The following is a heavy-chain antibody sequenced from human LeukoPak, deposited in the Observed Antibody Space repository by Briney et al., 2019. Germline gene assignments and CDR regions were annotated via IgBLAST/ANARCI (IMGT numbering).Heavy chain of an antibody. V-gene: IGHV1-46*01. D-gene: IGHD1-26*01. CDR2: INPSGGST. Sequence: VASVTVSCTASGYTFTSYSIHWVRQAPGQGLKWLGIINPSGGSTTYAQKFQGRVTMTRDTSTSTVYMELSSLRSEDTAVYYCARSRSGTYLLAYWGQGTLVTVSS. CDR3: ARSRSGTYLLAY. J-gene: IGHJ4*02. CDR1: GYTFTSYS.